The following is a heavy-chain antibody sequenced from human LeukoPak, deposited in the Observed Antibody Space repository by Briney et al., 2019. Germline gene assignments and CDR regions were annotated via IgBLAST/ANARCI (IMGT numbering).Heavy chain of an antibody. Sequence: SETLSLTCAVSGGSISSGSYYWGWIRQPPGKGLEWIGSIYYTGSTYYNPSLKSRVTISVDTSKSQFSLQLNSVTPEDTAVYYCARGGRGYCTSSSCYFDYWGQGTLVTVSS. CDR2: IYYTGST. CDR3: ARGGRGYCTSSSCYFDY. CDR1: GGSISSGSYY. D-gene: IGHD2-2*01. J-gene: IGHJ4*02. V-gene: IGHV4-39*01.